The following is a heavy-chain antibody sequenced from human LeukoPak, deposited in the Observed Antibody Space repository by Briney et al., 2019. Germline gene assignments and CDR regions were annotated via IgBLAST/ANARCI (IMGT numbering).Heavy chain of an antibody. CDR3: ARVPNSGYDWYYFDY. CDR2: INPNSGGT. J-gene: IGHJ4*02. V-gene: IGHV1-2*02. D-gene: IGHD5-12*01. Sequence: ASVKVSCKASGYTFTDYYMHWVRQAPGQGLEWMGWINPNSGGTNYAQKFQGRVTMTRDTSISTAYMELSRLRSDDTAVYYCARVPNSGYDWYYFDYWGQGTLVTVSS. CDR1: GYTFTDYY.